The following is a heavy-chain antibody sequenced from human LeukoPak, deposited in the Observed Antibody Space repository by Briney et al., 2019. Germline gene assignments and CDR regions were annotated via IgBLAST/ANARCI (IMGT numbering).Heavy chain of an antibody. CDR2: IYYSGST. Sequence: SETLSLTCAVYGGSFSGYYWSWIRQPPGKGLEWIGYIYYSGSTNYNPSLKSRVTISVDTSKNQFSLKLSSVTAADTAVYYCARGFRYGDYDYWGQGTLVTVSS. CDR3: ARGFRYGDYDY. D-gene: IGHD4-17*01. J-gene: IGHJ4*02. CDR1: GGSFSGYY. V-gene: IGHV4-59*01.